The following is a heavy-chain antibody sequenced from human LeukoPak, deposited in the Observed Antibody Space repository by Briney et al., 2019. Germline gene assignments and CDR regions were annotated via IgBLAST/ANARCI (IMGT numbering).Heavy chain of an antibody. CDR2: INSDGSST. V-gene: IGHV3-74*01. CDR1: GFTFSSYW. Sequence: GGSLRLSCAASGFTFSSYWMHWVRQAPGKGLWWVSRINSDGSSTSYADSVKGRFTISRDNAKNTLYLQMNSLRAEDTAVYYCASYYVWGSYRDYWGQGTLVTVSS. D-gene: IGHD3-16*02. CDR3: ASYYVWGSYRDY. J-gene: IGHJ4*02.